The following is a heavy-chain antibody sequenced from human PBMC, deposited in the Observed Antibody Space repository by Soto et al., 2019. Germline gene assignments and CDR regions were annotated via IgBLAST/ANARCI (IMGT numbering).Heavy chain of an antibody. D-gene: IGHD3-16*01. V-gene: IGHV3-13*04. CDR3: ARGDLALGEPDYGMDV. Sequence: PGGSLRLSCAASGFTFSSYDMHWVRQATGKGLEWVSAIGTAGDTYYPGSVKGRFTISRENAKNSLYLQMNSLRAGDTAVYYCARGDLALGEPDYGMDVWGQGTTVTVSS. CDR1: GFTFSSYD. J-gene: IGHJ6*02. CDR2: IGTAGDT.